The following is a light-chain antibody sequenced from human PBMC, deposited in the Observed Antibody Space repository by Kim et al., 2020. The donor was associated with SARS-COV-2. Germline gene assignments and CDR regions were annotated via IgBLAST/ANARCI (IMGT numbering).Light chain of an antibody. CDR3: NSRDSSDNHVV. J-gene: IGLJ2*01. CDR2: GKN. V-gene: IGLV3-19*01. CDR1: SLRSYY. Sequence: AVGQTVRITCQGDSLRSYYASWYQQKPGQAPLLVIYGKNNRPSGIPDRFSGSSSGNTASVTITGAQAEDEADYYCNSRDSSDNHVVFGGGTQLTVL.